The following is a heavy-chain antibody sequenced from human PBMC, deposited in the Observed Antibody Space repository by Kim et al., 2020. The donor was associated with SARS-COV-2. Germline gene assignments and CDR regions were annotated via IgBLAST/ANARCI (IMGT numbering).Heavy chain of an antibody. D-gene: IGHD5-18*01. V-gene: IGHV3-30*04. CDR2: ISYDGSNK. Sequence: GGSLRLSCAASGFTFSSYAMHWVRQAPGKGLEWVAVISYDGSNKYYADSVKGRFTISRDNSKNTLYLQMNSLRAEDTAVYYCARDGDTAMVTFDYWGQGTLVTVSS. CDR1: GFTFSSYA. CDR3: ARDGDTAMVTFDY. J-gene: IGHJ4*02.